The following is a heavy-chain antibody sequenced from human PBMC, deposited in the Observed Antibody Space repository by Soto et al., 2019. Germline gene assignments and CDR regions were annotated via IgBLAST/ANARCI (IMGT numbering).Heavy chain of an antibody. Sequence: QVLLVESGGGVVQPGRSLRLSCAASGFTFRIYGMHGVRQAPGKGLEWVAVIWYDGSDKYYADSVKGRFTISRDNSKNTLCLQLNCLRAEVTAVYYCAGEGMAVGTGTQPGWYFELWGRGTLVTVSS. V-gene: IGHV3-33*01. CDR3: AGEGMAVGTGTQPGWYFEL. D-gene: IGHD2-21*02. CDR1: GFTFRIYG. CDR2: IWYDGSDK. J-gene: IGHJ2*01.